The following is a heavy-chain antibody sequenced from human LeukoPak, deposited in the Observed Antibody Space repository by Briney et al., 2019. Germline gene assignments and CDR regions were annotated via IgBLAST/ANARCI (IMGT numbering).Heavy chain of an antibody. CDR1: GGSFSGYY. V-gene: IGHV4-31*11. D-gene: IGHD2-15*01. J-gene: IGHJ3*02. CDR3: ARDSLRVDI. CDR2: IYYSGST. Sequence: SETLSLTCAVYGGSFSGYYWSWIRQHPGKGLEWIGYIYYSGSTYYNPSLKSRVTISVDTSKNQFSLKLSSVTAADTAVYYCARDSLRVDIWGQGTMVTVSS.